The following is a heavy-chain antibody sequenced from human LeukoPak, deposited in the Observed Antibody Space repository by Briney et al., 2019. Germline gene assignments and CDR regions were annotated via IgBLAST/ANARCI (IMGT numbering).Heavy chain of an antibody. Sequence: GGSLRLSCAASGFXFSSYTMHWVRQAPGKGLEWVAVTWYDGRNNYYAASVKGRFTISRDDSKTTVYLLMNSLRAEDTAVYYCAREVAPLYFHYGMDVWGEGTTVTVSS. CDR3: AREVAPLYFHYGMDV. V-gene: IGHV3-33*08. D-gene: IGHD2-21*01. J-gene: IGHJ6*01. CDR2: TWYDGRNN. CDR1: GFXFSSYT.